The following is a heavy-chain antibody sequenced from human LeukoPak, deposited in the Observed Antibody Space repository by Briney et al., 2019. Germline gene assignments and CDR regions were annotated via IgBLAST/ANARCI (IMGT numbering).Heavy chain of an antibody. CDR3: ARDQRGQQLVFLDY. D-gene: IGHD6-13*01. Sequence: GGSLRLSCAASGFTFSSYSMNWVRQAPGKGLEWVSYISSSSSTIYYADSVKGRFTIPRDNAKNSLYLQMNSLRAEDTAVYYCARDQRGQQLVFLDYWGQGTLVTVSS. J-gene: IGHJ4*02. CDR1: GFTFSSYS. V-gene: IGHV3-48*04. CDR2: ISSSSSTI.